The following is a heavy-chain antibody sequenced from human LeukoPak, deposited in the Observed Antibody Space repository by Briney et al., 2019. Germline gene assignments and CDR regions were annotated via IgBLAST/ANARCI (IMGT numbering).Heavy chain of an antibody. Sequence: GGSLRLSCATSGFTFSAYSVNWVRQAPAKGLDWVSSISSSISNIYYADSVKGRFTISRDNAKNSLYLQMNSLGAEDTAVYYCARGGYFDYWGQGTLVTVSS. V-gene: IGHV3-21*01. CDR3: ARGGYFDY. CDR1: GFTFSAYS. J-gene: IGHJ4*02. CDR2: ISSSISNI.